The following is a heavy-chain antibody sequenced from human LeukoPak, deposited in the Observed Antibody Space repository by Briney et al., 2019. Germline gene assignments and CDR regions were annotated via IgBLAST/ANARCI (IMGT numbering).Heavy chain of an antibody. CDR3: AKSRGESRGASNY. J-gene: IGHJ4*02. D-gene: IGHD1-26*01. CDR1: GFTFSSYS. V-gene: IGHV3-21*04. Sequence: GGSLRLSCAASGFTFSSYSMNWVRQAPGKGLEWVSSISSSSYIYYADSVKGRFTISRDNAKNTLYLQMNSLRAEDTAVYYCAKSRGESRGASNYWGQGTLVTVSS. CDR2: ISSSSYI.